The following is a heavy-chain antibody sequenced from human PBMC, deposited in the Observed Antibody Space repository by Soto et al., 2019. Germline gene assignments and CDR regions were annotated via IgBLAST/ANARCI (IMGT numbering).Heavy chain of an antibody. CDR1: GYTLSDYY. V-gene: IGHV1-2*02. D-gene: IGHD6-13*01. CDR2: INPNSGDT. J-gene: IGHJ3*02. CDR3: AREGGGIAAAGAGDDSFDI. Sequence: ASVKVSCRASGYTLSDYYLQWVRQAPGQGLEWMGWINPNSGDTNYAQKFQGRVTLTRDTSINTAYMELTSLKLDDTAVYYCAREGGGIAAAGAGDDSFDIWGQGTMVTVSS.